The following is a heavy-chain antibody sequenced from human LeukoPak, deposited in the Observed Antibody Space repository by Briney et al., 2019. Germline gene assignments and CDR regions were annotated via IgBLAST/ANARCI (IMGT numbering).Heavy chain of an antibody. V-gene: IGHV3-9*01. J-gene: IGHJ4*02. D-gene: IGHD2-2*02. CDR1: GFTFDDYA. Sequence: GGSLRLSCAASGFTFDDYAVHWVRQVPGKGLEWVSGFNWNTGNIDYADSVKGRFTISRDNAKNSLYLQMSSLRTEDTAFYYCAKVHCSSADCFTGGFDCWGQGTLVIVSS. CDR2: FNWNTGNI. CDR3: AKVHCSSADCFTGGFDC.